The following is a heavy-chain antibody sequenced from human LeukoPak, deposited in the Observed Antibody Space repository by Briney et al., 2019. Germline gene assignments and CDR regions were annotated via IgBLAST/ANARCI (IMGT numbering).Heavy chain of an antibody. J-gene: IGHJ4*02. CDR1: GGTLSNYA. V-gene: IGHV1-69*11. CDR2: IIPILDTT. CDR3: AGESSSRRAGITMVRGVITY. Sequence: GSSVKVSCKASGGTLSNYAINWLPQAPGQGLEWMGRIIPILDTTNYAQKFQGRVTILTDESTSTAYMELITLRSGYTAVYYCAGESSSRRAGITMVRGVITYWGQGTLVTVSS. D-gene: IGHD3-10*01.